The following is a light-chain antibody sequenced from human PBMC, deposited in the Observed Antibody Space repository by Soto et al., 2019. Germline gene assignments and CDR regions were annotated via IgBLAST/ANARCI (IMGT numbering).Light chain of an antibody. CDR3: TSYASGSSHVV. Sequence: QSALTQPASVSGSPGQSITLSCTGTSSDIGGNDYVSWYQRHPGKARKVIIYDVNNRPSGVSNRFSGSMYGNTASLTISGLQVYDEADYYCTSYASGSSHVVFGGGTQLTVL. CDR1: SSDIGGNDY. CDR2: DVN. J-gene: IGLJ2*01. V-gene: IGLV2-14*01.